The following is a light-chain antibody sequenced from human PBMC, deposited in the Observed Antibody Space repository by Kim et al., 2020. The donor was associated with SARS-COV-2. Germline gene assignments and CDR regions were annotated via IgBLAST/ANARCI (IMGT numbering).Light chain of an antibody. CDR1: SGAVTSGHW. Sequence: GETVTLTCGSSSGAVTSGHWPYWFQQKPDQAPRTLIYNTDRKHSWTPARFSGSLRGGKAALTLSGARPEDEADYFCLLTISGIRIFGGGTQLTVL. V-gene: IGLV7-46*01. CDR3: LLTISGIRI. CDR2: NTD. J-gene: IGLJ2*01.